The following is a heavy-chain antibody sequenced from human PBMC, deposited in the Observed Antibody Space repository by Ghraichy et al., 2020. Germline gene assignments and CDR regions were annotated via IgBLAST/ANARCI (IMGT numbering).Heavy chain of an antibody. D-gene: IGHD2/OR15-2a*01. Sequence: AEISHLESTKYNASLKSRVTISVDTSKNQFSLNLTSVTAADTALYYCARAFYSSSGGYFRPWGQG. V-gene: IGHV4-34*01. CDR2: ISHLEST. CDR3: ARAFYSSSGGYFRP. J-gene: IGHJ5*01.